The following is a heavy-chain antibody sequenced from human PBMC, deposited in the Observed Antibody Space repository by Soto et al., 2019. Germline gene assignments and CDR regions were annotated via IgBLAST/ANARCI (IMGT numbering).Heavy chain of an antibody. Sequence: QLQLQESGPGLVKPSETLSLTCTVSGGSISSSSYYWGWIRQPPGKGLEWIGSIYYSGSTYYNPSLKSSVTISVDTSKNQFSLKMSSVTAADTAVYYCARLIIAAAGKGYYYYGMDVWGQGTTVTVSS. CDR3: ARLIIAAAGKGYYYYGMDV. CDR2: IYYSGST. D-gene: IGHD6-13*01. J-gene: IGHJ6*02. CDR1: GGSISSSSYY. V-gene: IGHV4-39*01.